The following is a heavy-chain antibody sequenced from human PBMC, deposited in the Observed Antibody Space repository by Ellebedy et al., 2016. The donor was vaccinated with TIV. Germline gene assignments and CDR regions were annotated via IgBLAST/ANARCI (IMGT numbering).Heavy chain of an antibody. CDR2: ISYSGIT. CDR1: GGSIRSYY. CDR3: ARHSLVVDADSWYFDL. J-gene: IGHJ2*01. Sequence: MPSETLSLTCTVSGGSIRSYYWSWIRQSPGKGLEWIGYISYSGITTYNPSLKSRFTISVDTSKNQFSLKLKSVTAADTAVYYCARHSLVVDADSWYFDLWGRGTLVTVSS. V-gene: IGHV4-59*08. D-gene: IGHD3-22*01.